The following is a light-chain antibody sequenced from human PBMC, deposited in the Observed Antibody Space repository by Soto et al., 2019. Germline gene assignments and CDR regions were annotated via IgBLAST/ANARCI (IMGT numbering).Light chain of an antibody. J-gene: IGKJ1*01. CDR2: GAS. CDR1: QSVSSN. CDR3: QQYGDSPWT. V-gene: IGKV3-15*01. Sequence: EIVVTQSPATLSVSPGERATLSCRASQSVSSNLAWYQRTPGQAPRLLIYGASTRATGIPDRFSGSGSGTEFTLTISRLEPEDFAVYFCQQYGDSPWTFGQGTKVDIK.